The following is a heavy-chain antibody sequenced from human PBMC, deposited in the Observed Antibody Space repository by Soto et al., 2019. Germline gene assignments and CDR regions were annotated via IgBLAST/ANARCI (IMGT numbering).Heavy chain of an antibody. J-gene: IGHJ4*02. D-gene: IGHD4-17*01. CDR3: ARDEGSTTVTNSFDY. CDR1: GYTFTSYG. CDR2: ISAYNGNT. Sequence: VASVKVSCKASGYTFTSYGISWVRQAPGQGLEWMGWISAYNGNTNYAQKLQGRVTMTTDTSTSTAYMELRSLRSDDTAVYYCARDEGSTTVTNSFDYWGQGTLVTVSS. V-gene: IGHV1-18*01.